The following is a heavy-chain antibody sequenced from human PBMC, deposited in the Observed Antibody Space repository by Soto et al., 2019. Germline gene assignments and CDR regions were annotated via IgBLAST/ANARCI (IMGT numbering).Heavy chain of an antibody. Sequence: QVQLQESGPGLIKPSETLSLTCTVSGDSVTSSSYHWTWIRQPPGKGLEWIGQTGSTNYNPSLKSRITISVDTSKNQFSLSLSSVTAADTAVYYGAVFRAGAGGNGYWGQGTQVTVSS. D-gene: IGHD6-19*01. J-gene: IGHJ4*02. CDR3: AVFRAGAGGNGY. CDR1: GDSVTSSSYH. V-gene: IGHV4-61*01. CDR2: QTGST.